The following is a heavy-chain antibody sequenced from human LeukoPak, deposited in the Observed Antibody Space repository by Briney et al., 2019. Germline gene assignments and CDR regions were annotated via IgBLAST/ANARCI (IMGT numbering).Heavy chain of an antibody. CDR2: INWNGGST. J-gene: IGHJ4*02. CDR3: ARGFGYYGSGSFFDY. CDR1: GFTFDDNG. Sequence: GGSLRLSCAASGFTFDDNGMSWVRQAPGKGLEWVSGINWNGGSTGYADSVKGRFTISRDNAKNSLYLQMNSLRAEDTALYYCARGFGYYGSGSFFDYWGQGTLVTVSS. V-gene: IGHV3-20*04. D-gene: IGHD3-10*01.